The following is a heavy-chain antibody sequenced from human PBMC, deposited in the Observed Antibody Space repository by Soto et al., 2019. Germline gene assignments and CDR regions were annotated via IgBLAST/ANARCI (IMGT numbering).Heavy chain of an antibody. CDR2: ISSSGSTI. Sequence: GGSLRLSCAASGFTFSSYEMNWVRQAPGKGLEWVSYISSSGSTIYYADSVKGRFTISRDNAKNSLYLQMNSLRAEDTAVYYCARDPRTYRRMDVWGQGTTVTVS. CDR1: GFTFSSYE. CDR3: ARDPRTYRRMDV. J-gene: IGHJ6*02. V-gene: IGHV3-48*03.